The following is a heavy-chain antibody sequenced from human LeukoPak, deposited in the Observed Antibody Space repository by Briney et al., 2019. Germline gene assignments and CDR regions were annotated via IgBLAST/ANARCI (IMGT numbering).Heavy chain of an antibody. J-gene: IGHJ4*02. D-gene: IGHD6-19*01. V-gene: IGHV1-18*01. CDR1: GYTFTSYG. Sequence: GASVKVSCKASGYTFTSYGISWVRQAPGQGLEWMGWISAYNGNTNYAQKLQGRVTMTTDTSTSTAYMELRSLRSDDTAVYYCARTPDFSYSSGYSTFDYWGQGTLVTVSS. CDR2: ISAYNGNT. CDR3: ARTPDFSYSSGYSTFDY.